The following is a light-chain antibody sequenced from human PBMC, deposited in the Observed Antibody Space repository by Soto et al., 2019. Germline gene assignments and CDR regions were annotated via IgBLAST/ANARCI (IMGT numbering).Light chain of an antibody. CDR3: SSYVVSYGWV. V-gene: IGLV2-14*01. CDR2: GVS. Sequence: QSALTQPASVSGSPGQSITISCTGTSSDVGGYNYVSWYQQHPGKAPKLLIYGVSNRPSGVSNRFSGSKSGNTASLTISGLQADDEADYYCSSYVVSYGWVFGGGTKLTVL. J-gene: IGLJ3*02. CDR1: SSDVGGYNY.